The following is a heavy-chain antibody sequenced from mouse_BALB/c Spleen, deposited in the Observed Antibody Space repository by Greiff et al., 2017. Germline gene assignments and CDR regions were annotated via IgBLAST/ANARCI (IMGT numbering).Heavy chain of an antibody. CDR1: GFSLTSYG. J-gene: IGHJ4*01. Sequence: QVQLKQSGPGLVAPSQSLSITCTVSGFSLTSYGVHWVRQPPGKGLEWLGVIWAGGSTNYNSALMSRLSISKDNSKSQVFLKMNSLQTDDTAMYYCARPPGSSYDYYAMDYWGQGTSVTVSS. CDR2: IWAGGST. CDR3: ARPPGSSYDYYAMDY. V-gene: IGHV2-9*02. D-gene: IGHD1-1*01.